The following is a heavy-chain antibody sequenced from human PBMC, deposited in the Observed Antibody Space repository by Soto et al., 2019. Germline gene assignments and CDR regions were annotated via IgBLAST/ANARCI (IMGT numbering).Heavy chain of an antibody. CDR3: AKDGPSYYDSSGYSYYFDY. V-gene: IGHV3-23*01. CDR2: ISGSGGST. CDR1: GFTFSSYG. J-gene: IGHJ4*02. Sequence: GGSLRLSCAASGFTFSSYGMSWVRQAPGKGLEWVSAISGSGGSTYYADSVKGRFTISRDNSKNTLYLQMNRLRAEDTAVYYCAKDGPSYYDSSGYSYYFDYWGQGILVTVSS. D-gene: IGHD3-22*01.